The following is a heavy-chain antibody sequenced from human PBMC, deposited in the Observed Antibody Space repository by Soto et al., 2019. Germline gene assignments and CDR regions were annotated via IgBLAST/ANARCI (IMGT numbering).Heavy chain of an antibody. J-gene: IGHJ4*02. V-gene: IGHV3-15*01. Sequence: GGSLRLSCAASGFTFSNAWMSWVRQAPGKGLEWVGRIKSKTDGGTTDYAAPVKGRFTISRDDSKNTLYLQMNSLKTEDTAVYYCTTDYDSSSWYYFDYWGQGTLVTVSS. D-gene: IGHD6-13*01. CDR2: IKSKTDGGTT. CDR3: TTDYDSSSWYYFDY. CDR1: GFTFSNAW.